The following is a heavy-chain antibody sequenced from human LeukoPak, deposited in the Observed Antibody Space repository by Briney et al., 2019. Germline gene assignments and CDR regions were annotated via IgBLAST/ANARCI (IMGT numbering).Heavy chain of an antibody. J-gene: IGHJ4*02. Sequence: SETLSLTCTVSGGSISSGDYYWSWIRQPPGKGLEWIGYIYYSGSTYYNPSLKSRVTISVDTSKNQFSLKLSSVTAADTAVYYCARLKGTIFGVVYYYFDYWGQGTLVTVSS. V-gene: IGHV4-30-4*01. CDR2: IYYSGST. CDR1: GGSISSGDYY. D-gene: IGHD3-3*01. CDR3: ARLKGTIFGVVYYYFDY.